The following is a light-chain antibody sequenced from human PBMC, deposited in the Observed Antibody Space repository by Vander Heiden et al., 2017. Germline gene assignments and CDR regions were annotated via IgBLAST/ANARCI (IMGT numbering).Light chain of an antibody. J-gene: IGLJ2*01. Sequence: QSALTQPDSVSGSPGQSITISCTGTSSDVGGYNYVSWYQQHPGKAPKVMIYDVSNRPSGVSKRFSGSKSGNTASLTISGLQAEDEADYYCTSYTSRTTWVFGGGTKLTVL. CDR3: TSYTSRTTWV. V-gene: IGLV2-14*03. CDR1: SSDVGGYNY. CDR2: DVS.